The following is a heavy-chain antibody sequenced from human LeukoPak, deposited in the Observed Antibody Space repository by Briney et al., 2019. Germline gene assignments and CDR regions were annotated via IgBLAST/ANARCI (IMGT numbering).Heavy chain of an antibody. V-gene: IGHV3-7*01. CDR2: IKQDGSEK. J-gene: IGHJ4*02. Sequence: GGSLRLSCAASGFPFSSYWMSWVRQAPGKGLEWVANIKQDGSEKYYVDSVKGRFTISRDNAKNSLYLQMNSLRAEDTAVYYCARDFWSGYDYWGQGTLVTVSS. CDR1: GFPFSSYW. D-gene: IGHD3-3*01. CDR3: ARDFWSGYDY.